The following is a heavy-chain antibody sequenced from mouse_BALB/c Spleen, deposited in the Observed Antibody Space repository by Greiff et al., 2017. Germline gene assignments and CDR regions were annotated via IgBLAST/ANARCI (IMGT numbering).Heavy chain of an antibody. J-gene: IGHJ2*01. CDR2: ISSGSSTI. D-gene: IGHD6-1*01. CDR3: ARSLLSDY. CDR1: GFTFSSFG. Sequence: EVHLVESGGGLVQPGGSRKLSCAASGFTFSSFGMHWVRQAPEKGLEWVAYISSGSSTIYYADTVKGRFTISRDNPKNTLFLQMTGLRSEDTAMYYCARSLLSDYWGQGTTLTVAS. V-gene: IGHV5-17*02.